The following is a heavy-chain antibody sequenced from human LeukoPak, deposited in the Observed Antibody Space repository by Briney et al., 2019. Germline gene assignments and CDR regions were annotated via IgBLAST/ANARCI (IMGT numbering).Heavy chain of an antibody. CDR2: INHSGSN. Sequence: PAETLSLTCAVYGGSFSGYYWSWIRQPPGKGLEWVGEINHSGSNNYHPSLKSGVTISVDTSKNQFSLKLSSVTAADTAVYYCARAALGYCSGGSCRNDAFDIWGQGTMVTVSS. J-gene: IGHJ3*02. V-gene: IGHV4-34*01. CDR3: ARAALGYCSGGSCRNDAFDI. D-gene: IGHD2-15*01. CDR1: GGSFSGYY.